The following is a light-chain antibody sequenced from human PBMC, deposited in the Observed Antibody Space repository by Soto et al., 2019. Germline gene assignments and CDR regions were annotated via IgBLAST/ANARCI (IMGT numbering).Light chain of an antibody. CDR2: EVS. CDR1: SSDVGNYNR. Sequence: QSALTQPSSVSGSPGQSVTISCTGTSSDVGNYNRVSGYQQPPCTAPKVIIYEVSNRPSGVPDRFSGSKSGNTASLTISGLQAEDDADYYCSSYTSSSTYVFGTGTKLTVL. V-gene: IGLV2-18*02. J-gene: IGLJ1*01. CDR3: SSYTSSSTYV.